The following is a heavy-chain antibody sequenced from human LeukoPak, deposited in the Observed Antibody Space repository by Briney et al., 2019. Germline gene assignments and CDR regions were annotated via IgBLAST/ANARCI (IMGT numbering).Heavy chain of an antibody. CDR1: GFTFSSYS. CDR3: AREPPGITMVRGDINDNDY. D-gene: IGHD3-10*01. Sequence: GGSLRLSCAASGFTFSSYSMNWVRQAPGKGLEWVSSISSSSSYIYYADSVKGRFTISRDNAKNSLYLQMNSLRAEDTAVYYCAREPPGITMVRGDINDNDYWGQGTLVTVSS. V-gene: IGHV3-21*01. CDR2: ISSSSSYI. J-gene: IGHJ4*02.